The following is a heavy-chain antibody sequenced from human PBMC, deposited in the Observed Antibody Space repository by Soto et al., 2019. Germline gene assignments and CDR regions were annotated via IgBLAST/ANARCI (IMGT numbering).Heavy chain of an antibody. V-gene: IGHV3-23*01. CDR1: GITISNYP. CDR3: VKDDGGYPSTAPH. Sequence: EVQLLESGGGLVQPGGSLRLSCAASGITISNYPMSWVRQAPGKGLEWVSGISGSGDRTYYADSAKGRFTISKDISRNSLSLQLASLGVEDTAVYFCVKDDGGYPSTAPHWGQGTLVTVS. D-gene: IGHD3-22*01. CDR2: ISGSGDRT. J-gene: IGHJ4*02.